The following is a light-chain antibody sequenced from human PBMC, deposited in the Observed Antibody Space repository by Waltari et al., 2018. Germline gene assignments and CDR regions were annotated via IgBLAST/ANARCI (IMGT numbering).Light chain of an antibody. V-gene: IGLV6-57*01. CDR1: SGRLASNY. J-gene: IGLJ3*02. CDR2: EDN. Sequence: NFLLTQPHSVSESPGKTITISCTRSSGRLASNYVPWYQHRPRSSPTTVIDEDNQRPSGVAERFAGSIDRSSNSASLTISGLKTEDEADYYCQSYDRSTQVFGGGTRVTVL. CDR3: QSYDRSTQV.